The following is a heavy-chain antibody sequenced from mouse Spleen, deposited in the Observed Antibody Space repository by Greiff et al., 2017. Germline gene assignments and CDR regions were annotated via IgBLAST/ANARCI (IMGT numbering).Heavy chain of an antibody. Sequence: QVQLQQSGPELVKPGASVKISCKASGYSFTSYYIHWVKQRPGQGLEWIGWIYPGSGNTKYNETFKGKATLTADTSSSTAYMQLSSLTSEDSAVYYCAGYYGSKFSFDDWGQGTTLTVSS. J-gene: IGHJ2*01. V-gene: IGHV1-66*01. CDR1: GYSFTSYY. D-gene: IGHD1-1*01. CDR3: AGYYGSKFSFDD. CDR2: IYPGSGNT.